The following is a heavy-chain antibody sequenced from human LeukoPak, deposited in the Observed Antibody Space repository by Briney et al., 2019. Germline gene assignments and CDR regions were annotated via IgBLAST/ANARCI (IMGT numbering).Heavy chain of an antibody. J-gene: IGHJ5*02. Sequence: PSQTLSLTCTVSGGSISSGGYYWSWIRQHPGKGLEWIGYIYYSGSTYYNPSLKSRVTISVDTSKSQFSLKLSSVTAADTAVYYCARGVSTRRLSWFGDHNWLDPWGQGTLVTVSS. V-gene: IGHV4-31*03. D-gene: IGHD3-10*01. CDR3: ARGVSTRRLSWFGDHNWLDP. CDR2: IYYSGST. CDR1: GGSISSGGYY.